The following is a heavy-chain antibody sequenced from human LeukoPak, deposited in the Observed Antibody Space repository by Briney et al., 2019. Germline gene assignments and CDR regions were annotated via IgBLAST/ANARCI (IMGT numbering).Heavy chain of an antibody. CDR1: GYSCNSYW. J-gene: IGHJ6*03. V-gene: IGHV5-51*01. D-gene: IGHD4-11*01. CDR2: IYPGDSDT. Sequence: GASMQISCKGSGYSCNSYWICCVRQMAGKGLEWMGIIYPGDSDTRYSPSFQGQVTISADKYISTAYLQWSSLKASDTAMYYCARLTKVDDGDYYYYMDVWGKGTTVTVFS. CDR3: ARLTKVDDGDYYYYMDV.